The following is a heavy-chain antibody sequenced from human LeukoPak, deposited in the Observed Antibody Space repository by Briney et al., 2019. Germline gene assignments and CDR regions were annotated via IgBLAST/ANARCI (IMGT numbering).Heavy chain of an antibody. Sequence: GASVKVSCKASGYTFTSYYMHWVRQAPGQGLEWMGGIIPIFGTANYAQKFQGRVTITADKSTSTAYMELSSLRSEDTAVYYCARDLGYCSGGSCYSRGNAFDIWGQGTMVTVSS. J-gene: IGHJ3*02. CDR1: GYTFTSYY. CDR2: IIPIFGTA. V-gene: IGHV1-69*06. D-gene: IGHD2-15*01. CDR3: ARDLGYCSGGSCYSRGNAFDI.